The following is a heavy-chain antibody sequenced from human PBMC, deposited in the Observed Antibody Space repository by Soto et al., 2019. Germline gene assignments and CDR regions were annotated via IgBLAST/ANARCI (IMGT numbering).Heavy chain of an antibody. CDR1: GFTFSNAW. J-gene: IGHJ6*02. V-gene: IGHV3-15*01. CDR3: TTGRYYDGMDV. Sequence: EVQLVESGGGLVKPGGSLRLSCAASGFTFSNAWMSWVRQAPGKGLEWVGRIKSKTDGGTTDYAAPVKGRFTNSRDDSKNTLYLQMNSLKTEDSAVYYCTTGRYYDGMDVWGQGTTVTVSS. CDR2: IKSKTDGGTT.